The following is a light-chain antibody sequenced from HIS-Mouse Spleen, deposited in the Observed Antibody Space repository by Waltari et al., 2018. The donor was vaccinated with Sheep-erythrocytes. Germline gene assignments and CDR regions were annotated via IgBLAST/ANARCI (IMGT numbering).Light chain of an antibody. J-gene: IGLJ3*02. CDR1: SSNIGSNY. Sequence: QSVLTQPPSASGTPGQRVTISCSGSSSNIGSNYVYWYQQLPGTAPKLLIYRNKQRPAGVPDRFSGSKSGPSASLAISGLRSEDEADYYCAAWDDSLSGNWVFGGGTKLTVL. V-gene: IGLV1-47*01. CDR3: AAWDDSLSGNWV. CDR2: RNK.